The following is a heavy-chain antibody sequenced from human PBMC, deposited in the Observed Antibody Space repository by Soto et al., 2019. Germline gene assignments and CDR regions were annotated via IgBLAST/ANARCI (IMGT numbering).Heavy chain of an antibody. Sequence: QLQLQESGPGLVKPSETLSLTCKVSGGSISSNYYLGWIRQPPGKGLEWIGSIYYSGTYYHNPSLASRVTISEDMSKNRFSLKLGSVTAADTAVYYCASTLYSSCWRRNWYFDLWGRGTLVTVSS. CDR1: GGSISSNYY. V-gene: IGHV4-39*01. CDR3: ASTLYSSCWRRNWYFDL. D-gene: IGHD6-19*01. CDR2: IYYSGTY. J-gene: IGHJ2*01.